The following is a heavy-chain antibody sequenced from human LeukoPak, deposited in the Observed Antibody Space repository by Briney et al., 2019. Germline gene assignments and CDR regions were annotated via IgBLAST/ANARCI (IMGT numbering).Heavy chain of an antibody. CDR1: AFTFSNYN. V-gene: IGHV3-21*01. J-gene: IGHJ4*02. CDR3: ARDPWTNSDYDGFDY. D-gene: IGHD5-12*01. Sequence: GGSLRLSCAASAFTFSNYNMNWLRQAPGKGLEWVSSISSSSSYIYYADSVKGRFTISRDNAKNSQYLQMNSLRAEDTAVYYCARDPWTNSDYDGFDYWGQGTLVTVSS. CDR2: ISSSSSYI.